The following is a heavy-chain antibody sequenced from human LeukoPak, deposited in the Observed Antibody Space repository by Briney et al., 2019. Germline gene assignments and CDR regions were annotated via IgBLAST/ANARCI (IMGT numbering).Heavy chain of an antibody. CDR1: GGSISTAAYY. J-gene: IGHJ1*01. Sequence: SETLSLTCTVPGGSISTAAYYWSWIRQPPGKGLEWIGSINYNGNTFYKPSLKSRVTMSLDTSRDHFSLNVISVTAADTAVYYCAREFESSPRDWGQGTLVTVSS. CDR3: AREFESSPRD. D-gene: IGHD6-6*01. V-gene: IGHV4-39*07. CDR2: INYNGNT.